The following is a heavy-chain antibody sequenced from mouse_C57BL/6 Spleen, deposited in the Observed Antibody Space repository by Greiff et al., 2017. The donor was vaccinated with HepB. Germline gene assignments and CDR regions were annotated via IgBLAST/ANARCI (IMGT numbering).Heavy chain of an antibody. D-gene: IGHD2-5*01. CDR2: IYPGDGDT. Sequence: QVQLQESGPELVKPGASVKISCKASGYAFSSSWMNWVKQRPGQGLEWIGRIYPGDGDTNYNGKFKGKATLTADKSSSTAYMQLSSLTSADSAVYFCARGAYYSNYVVPFAYWGQGTLVTVSA. V-gene: IGHV1-82*01. J-gene: IGHJ3*01. CDR1: GYAFSSSW. CDR3: ARGAYYSNYVVPFAY.